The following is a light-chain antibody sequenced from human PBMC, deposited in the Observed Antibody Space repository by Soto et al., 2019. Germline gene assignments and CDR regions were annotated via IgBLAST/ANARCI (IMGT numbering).Light chain of an antibody. CDR1: QDVDSNF. CDR3: HQYYSSIT. V-gene: IGKV3-20*01. J-gene: IGKJ4*01. CDR2: GSS. Sequence: EIVLTQSPGTLSLSPGERATLSCRASQDVDSNFLAWYQQRPGQAPRLLIYGSSRRATGIPDRFSGSGCVTDFTLTISRVGSEDIAVCLCHQYYSSITFGGGTKVEVK.